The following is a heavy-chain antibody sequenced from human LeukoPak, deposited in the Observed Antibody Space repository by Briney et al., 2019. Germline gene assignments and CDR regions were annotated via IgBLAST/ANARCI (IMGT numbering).Heavy chain of an antibody. Sequence: SETLSLTRTVSGGSISSYYRSWIRQPPGKGLEWIGYIYYSGSTNYNPSLKSRVTISVDTSKNQFSLKLSSVTAADTAVYYCARGGITMVRGVIITPAFDYWGQGTLVTVSS. J-gene: IGHJ4*02. CDR1: GGSISSYY. CDR2: IYYSGST. D-gene: IGHD3-10*01. CDR3: ARGGITMVRGVIITPAFDY. V-gene: IGHV4-59*01.